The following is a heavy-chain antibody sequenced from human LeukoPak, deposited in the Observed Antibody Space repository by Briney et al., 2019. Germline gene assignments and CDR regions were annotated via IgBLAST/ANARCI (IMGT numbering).Heavy chain of an antibody. Sequence: ASVKVSCKASGGTFSSYAISWVRQAPGQGLEWMGGIISIFGTANYAQKFQGRVTITADESTSTAYMELSSLRSEDTAVYYCARAKGDYVVDWFDPWGQGTLVTVSS. D-gene: IGHD4-17*01. CDR2: IISIFGTA. V-gene: IGHV1-69*13. CDR3: ARAKGDYVVDWFDP. J-gene: IGHJ5*02. CDR1: GGTFSSYA.